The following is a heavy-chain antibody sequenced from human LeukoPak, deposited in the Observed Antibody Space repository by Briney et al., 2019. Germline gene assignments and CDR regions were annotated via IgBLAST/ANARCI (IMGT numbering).Heavy chain of an antibody. CDR2: INHSGST. CDR1: GGSFSGYY. CDR3: ARGLAGGHLLDYYYYMDV. Sequence: SETLSLTCAVYGGSFSGYYWSWIRQPPGKGLEWIGEINHSGSTNYNPSLKSRVTISVDTSKNQFSLKLSSVTAADTAVYYCARGLAGGHLLDYYYYMDVWGKGTTVTVSS. J-gene: IGHJ6*03. D-gene: IGHD2-8*02. V-gene: IGHV4-34*01.